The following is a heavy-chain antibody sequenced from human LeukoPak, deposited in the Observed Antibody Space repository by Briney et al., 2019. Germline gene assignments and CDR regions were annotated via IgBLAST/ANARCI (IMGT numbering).Heavy chain of an antibody. CDR2: IYHSGGT. D-gene: IGHD4-17*01. CDR1: GYSISSGYY. CDR3: ARVPTVTFFDY. J-gene: IGHJ4*02. Sequence: PSETLSLTCTVSGYSISSGYYWGWIRQPPGKGLEWIGSIYHSGGTYYNPSLKSRVTISVDTSKNQFSLKLSSVTAADTAVYYCARVPTVTFFDYWGQGTLVTVSS. V-gene: IGHV4-38-2*02.